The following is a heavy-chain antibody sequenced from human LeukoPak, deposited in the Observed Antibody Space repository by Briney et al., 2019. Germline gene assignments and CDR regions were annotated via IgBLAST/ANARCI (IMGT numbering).Heavy chain of an antibody. V-gene: IGHV3-7*04. D-gene: IGHD3-10*01. Sequence: GGSLRLSCAASGFTFNNYWMNWVRQAPGKGLESVANIKQDGSEKYYADSVKGRFTISRDNAKNSLNLQMNSLGAEDTAVYYCARGRGSDMWGQGTMVTVSS. J-gene: IGHJ3*02. CDR3: ARGRGSDM. CDR1: GFTFNNYW. CDR2: IKQDGSEK.